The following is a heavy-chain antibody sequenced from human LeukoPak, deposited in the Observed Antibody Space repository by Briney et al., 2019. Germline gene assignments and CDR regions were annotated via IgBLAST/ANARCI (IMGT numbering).Heavy chain of an antibody. J-gene: IGHJ6*02. Sequence: PSETLSLTCAVYGGSFSGYYWSWIRQPPGKGLEWIGEINHSGSTNFNPSLKSRVTISVDTSKNQFSLKLSSVTAADTAVYYCARGLGFSLYYYYYYGMDVWGQGTTVTVSS. CDR1: GGSFSGYY. V-gene: IGHV4-34*01. CDR3: ARGLGFSLYYYYYYGMDV. CDR2: INHSGST.